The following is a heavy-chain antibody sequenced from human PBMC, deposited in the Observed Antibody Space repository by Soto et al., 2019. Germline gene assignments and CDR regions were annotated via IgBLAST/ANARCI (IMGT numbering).Heavy chain of an antibody. CDR1: GFTFNNYG. J-gene: IGHJ4*02. CDR2: VSKSDYT. Sequence: LRLSCVVSGFTFNNYGINWVRQAPGKGLEWVSTVSKSDYTYYSDSVKGRFTISRDNAKNSVSLQMNTLRAEDTAVYYCAREDSIIIPAVSDFWGQGTMVTVYS. CDR3: AREDSIIIPAVSDF. V-gene: IGHV3-21*01. D-gene: IGHD2-2*01.